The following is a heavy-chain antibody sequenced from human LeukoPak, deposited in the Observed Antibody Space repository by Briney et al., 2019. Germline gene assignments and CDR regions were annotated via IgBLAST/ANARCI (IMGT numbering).Heavy chain of an antibody. CDR2: ISGSGGST. V-gene: IGHV3-23*01. J-gene: IGHJ4*02. CDR3: AKELVGGTSIAAAERNY. D-gene: IGHD6-13*01. CDR1: GFTFSSYA. Sequence: GGSLRLSCAASGFTFSSYAMSWVRQAPGEGLEWVSAISGSGGSTYYADSVKGRFTISRDNSKNTLYLQMNSLRAEDTAVYYCAKELVGGTSIAAAERNYWGQGTLVTVSS.